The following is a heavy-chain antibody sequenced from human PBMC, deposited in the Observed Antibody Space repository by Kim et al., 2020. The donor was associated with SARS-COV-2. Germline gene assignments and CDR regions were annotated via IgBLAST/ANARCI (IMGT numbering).Heavy chain of an antibody. Sequence: GGSLRLSCAASGFTFSSYEMNWVRQAPGKGLEWVSYISSSGSTIYYADSVKGRFTISRDNAKNSLYLQMNSLRAEDTAVYYCTPGYYDSSLYYFDYWGQGTLVTVSS. CDR2: ISSSGSTI. CDR1: GFTFSSYE. D-gene: IGHD3-22*01. CDR3: TPGYYDSSLYYFDY. V-gene: IGHV3-48*03. J-gene: IGHJ4*02.